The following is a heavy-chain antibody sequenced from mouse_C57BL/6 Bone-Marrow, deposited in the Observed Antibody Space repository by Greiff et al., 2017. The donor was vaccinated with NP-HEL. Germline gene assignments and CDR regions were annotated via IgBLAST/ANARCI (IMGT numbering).Heavy chain of an antibody. Sequence: EVQLKESGAELVRPGASVKLSCTASGFNIKDDYMHWVKQRPEQGLEWIGWIDPENGDTEYASKFQGKATITADTSSNTAYLQLSSLTSEDTAVYYCTLYYGNYAGAMDYWGQGTSVTVSS. CDR2: IDPENGDT. D-gene: IGHD2-1*01. CDR1: GFNIKDDY. V-gene: IGHV14-4*01. CDR3: TLYYGNYAGAMDY. J-gene: IGHJ4*01.